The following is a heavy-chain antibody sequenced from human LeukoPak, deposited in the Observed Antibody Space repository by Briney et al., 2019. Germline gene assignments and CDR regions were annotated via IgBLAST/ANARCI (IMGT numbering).Heavy chain of an antibody. D-gene: IGHD2-2*01. CDR1: GFTFSSYW. CDR2: IKQDGSEK. J-gene: IGHJ4*02. Sequence: GGSLRLSCAASGFTFSSYWMSWVRQAPGKGLEWVANIKQDGSEKYYVDSVKGRFTISRDNAKNSLYLQMNSLRAEDTAVYYCARAHCSSTSCYRPVRQQLVPTRMPNRYFDYWGQGTLVTVSS. CDR3: ARAHCSSTSCYRPVRQQLVPTRMPNRYFDY. V-gene: IGHV3-7*01.